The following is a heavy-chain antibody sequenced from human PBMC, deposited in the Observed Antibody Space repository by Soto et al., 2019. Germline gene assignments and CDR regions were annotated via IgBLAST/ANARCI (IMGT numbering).Heavy chain of an antibody. Sequence: EVQLLESGGGLVQPGGSLRLSCAASGFTFSTYAMNWVRQAPGKGLEWVSTISGNGDNTYYGDSVKGRFAISRDNSANTLYVQRDSLRGEDTALYFCAKDRSRYCSGGSCYSVRYFDLWGRGTLVTVSS. D-gene: IGHD2-15*01. V-gene: IGHV3-23*01. CDR2: ISGNGDNT. CDR3: AKDRSRYCSGGSCYSVRYFDL. CDR1: GFTFSTYA. J-gene: IGHJ2*01.